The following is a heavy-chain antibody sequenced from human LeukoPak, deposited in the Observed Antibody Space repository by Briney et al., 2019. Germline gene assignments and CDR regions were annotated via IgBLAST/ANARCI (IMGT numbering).Heavy chain of an antibody. V-gene: IGHV4-59*01. CDR1: GGSISGSY. J-gene: IGHJ4*02. CDR2: IYYEGNA. D-gene: IGHD4-11*01. CDR3: ARRSNYFDY. Sequence: SETLSLTCSVFGGSISGSYWTWIRQPPGKGLEWIGQIYYEGNADYNPSLKSRLSLSVDTSKNQFSLKLASMTAADTAVYYCARRSNYFDYWGQGTLVTVSS.